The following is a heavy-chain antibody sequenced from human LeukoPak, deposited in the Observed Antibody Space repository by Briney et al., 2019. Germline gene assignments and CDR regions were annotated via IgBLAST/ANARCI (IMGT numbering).Heavy chain of an antibody. J-gene: IGHJ4*02. CDR1: GYTFTSFY. D-gene: IGHD3-22*01. CDR3: ARDLDGSGYYPDY. Sequence: ASVKVSCKASGYTFTSFYIHWVRQAPGQGLEWMGIINPSGGSTSYAQKFQGRVTMTRDTSTSTVYVELSSLTSEDSAVYYCARDLDGSGYYPDYWGQGTLVTVSS. V-gene: IGHV1-46*01. CDR2: INPSGGST.